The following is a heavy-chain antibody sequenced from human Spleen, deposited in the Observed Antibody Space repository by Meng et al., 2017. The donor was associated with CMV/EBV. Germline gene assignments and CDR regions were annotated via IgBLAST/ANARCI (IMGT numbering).Heavy chain of an antibody. V-gene: IGHV4-61*01. CDR3: ARAPFSLVRGVINWFDP. J-gene: IGHJ5*02. CDR1: TVSSDSDY. Sequence: TVSSDSDYWSWIRQPPGKGLRWIGYIYYGGGTNYNPSLKSRVTIAVDTSKNHFSLRLPSVTTADTAIYYCARAPFSLVRGVINWFDPWGQGTLVTVSS. D-gene: IGHD3-10*01. CDR2: IYYGGGT.